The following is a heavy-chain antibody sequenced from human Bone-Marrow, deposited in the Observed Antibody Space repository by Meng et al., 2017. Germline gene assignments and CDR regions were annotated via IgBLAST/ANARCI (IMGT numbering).Heavy chain of an antibody. D-gene: IGHD3-22*01. CDR1: GGSLSSSNW. Sequence: QVQLQESGPRLVKPSVTLSLTCAVSGGSLSSSNWWSWVRQPPGRGLEWIGEIQRGGSTNYNPSLKSRVTISIDKSKNQFSLMLTSLTAADTAVYYCSGIPVYETSASWGQGTLVTVSS. CDR3: SGIPVYETSAS. CDR2: IQRGGST. J-gene: IGHJ5*02. V-gene: IGHV4-4*02.